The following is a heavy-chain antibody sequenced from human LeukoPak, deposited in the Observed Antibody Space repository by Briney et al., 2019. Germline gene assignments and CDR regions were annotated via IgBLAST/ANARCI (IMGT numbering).Heavy chain of an antibody. J-gene: IGHJ6*03. V-gene: IGHV4-4*07. CDR3: AREASGTRRYYYYYMDL. CDR2: IYSSGDT. CDR1: GVSISRNY. D-gene: IGHD6-13*01. Sequence: PSETLSLTCTVFGVSISRNYWSWIRQPAGKGLEWIGRIYSSGDTNYNPSLKSRVTMSIHTSENQFSLKLTSVTAADTAVYYCAREASGTRRYYYYYMDLWGKGTTVNV.